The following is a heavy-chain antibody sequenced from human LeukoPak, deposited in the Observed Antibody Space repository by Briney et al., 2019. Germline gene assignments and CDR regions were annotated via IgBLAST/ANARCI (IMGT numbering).Heavy chain of an antibody. V-gene: IGHV2-5*01. Sequence: SGPTLVKPTQTLTLTCTFSGFSLSSTVVGVGWIRQPPGKALEWLALIYWNDDKRYSPSLKSRLTTTKDTSRNQVVLTMTNMDPVDTATYYCADIVGGGNSGIFEHWGQGTLVTVSS. D-gene: IGHD3-16*01. CDR1: GFSLSSTVVG. CDR3: ADIVGGGNSGIFEH. CDR2: IYWNDDK. J-gene: IGHJ4*02.